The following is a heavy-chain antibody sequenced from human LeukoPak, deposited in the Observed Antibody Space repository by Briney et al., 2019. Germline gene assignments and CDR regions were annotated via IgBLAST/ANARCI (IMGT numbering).Heavy chain of an antibody. Sequence: GASVKVSCKASGYTFTGYYMHWVRQAPGQGLEWMGWINPNTGGTNYAQKFQGRVTMTTDTSISTAYMELSSLRSDDTAVYYCAREHIRDYDSSGLDYWGQGTLVTVSS. CDR1: GYTFTGYY. D-gene: IGHD3-22*01. J-gene: IGHJ4*02. CDR3: AREHIRDYDSSGLDY. V-gene: IGHV1-2*02. CDR2: INPNTGGT.